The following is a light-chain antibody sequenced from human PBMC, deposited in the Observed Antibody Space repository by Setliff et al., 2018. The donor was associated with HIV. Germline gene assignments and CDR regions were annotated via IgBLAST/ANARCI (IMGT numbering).Light chain of an antibody. Sequence: QSALTQPASVSGSPGQSITISCTGTSGDIGRYNYVSWYQQHPGKAPKLMIYDVNNRPSGVSNRFSGSKSGNTASLTISGLQAEDEADYYCSSYTRTTTLVFGTGTKGTVL. CDR3: SSYTRTTTLV. CDR2: DVN. V-gene: IGLV2-14*03. CDR1: SGDIGRYNY. J-gene: IGLJ1*01.